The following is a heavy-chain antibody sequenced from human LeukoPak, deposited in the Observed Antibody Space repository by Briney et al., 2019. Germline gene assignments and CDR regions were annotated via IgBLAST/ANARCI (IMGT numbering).Heavy chain of an antibody. Sequence: EGSLRLSCAASGFTFSSYWMSWVRQAPGKGLEWVANIKQDGSEKYYVDSVKGRFTISRDNAKNSLYLQMNSLRAEDTAVYYCARANRLYDPGDAFDIWGQGTMVTVSS. CDR3: ARANRLYDPGDAFDI. J-gene: IGHJ3*02. D-gene: IGHD3-3*01. CDR2: IKQDGSEK. CDR1: GFTFSSYW. V-gene: IGHV3-7*01.